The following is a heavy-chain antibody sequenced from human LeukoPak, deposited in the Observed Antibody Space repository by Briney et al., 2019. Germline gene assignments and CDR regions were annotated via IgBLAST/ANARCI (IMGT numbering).Heavy chain of an antibody. J-gene: IGHJ4*02. CDR1: GYTFTSYD. CDR2: MNPNNGKT. D-gene: IGHD5-18*01. CDR3: ARGQWDSYGSWYFDY. Sequence: GATVKVSCKASGYTFTSYDINWGRQATGQGLGWMGWMNPNNGKTGYAQKLQGRVTISRNSSTNTAYMELNRLTSEDTAVFYCARGQWDSYGSWYFDYWGQGTLVTVSS. V-gene: IGHV1-8*01.